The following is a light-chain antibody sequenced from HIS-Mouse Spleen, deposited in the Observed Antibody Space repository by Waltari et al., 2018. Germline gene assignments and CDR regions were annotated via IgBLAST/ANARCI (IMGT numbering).Light chain of an antibody. V-gene: IGLV3-1*01. CDR2: QDS. CDR1: TLGEKY. CDR3: QAWDSSTYYV. Sequence: SYELTQPPSVSVSPGPTASITCPGHTLGEKYACWYQQKPGQSPVLVIYQDSKRPSGIPERFSGSNSGNTATLTISGTQAMDEADYYCQAWDSSTYYVFGTGTKVTVL. J-gene: IGLJ1*01.